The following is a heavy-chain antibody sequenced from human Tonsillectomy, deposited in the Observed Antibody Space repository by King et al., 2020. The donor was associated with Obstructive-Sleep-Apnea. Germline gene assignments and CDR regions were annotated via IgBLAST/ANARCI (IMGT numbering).Heavy chain of an antibody. Sequence: VQPVESGGGVVQPGRSLRLSCAASGITFETYGMHWVRQAPGKGLQWVAIISYDGSNKYYADSVKGRFTISRDNSKNTLYLQMNSLRAEDTAVYYCAKELTGEVFDYWGQGTLVTVSS. CDR2: ISYDGSNK. D-gene: IGHD7-27*01. CDR1: GITFETYG. J-gene: IGHJ4*02. V-gene: IGHV3-30*18. CDR3: AKELTGEVFDY.